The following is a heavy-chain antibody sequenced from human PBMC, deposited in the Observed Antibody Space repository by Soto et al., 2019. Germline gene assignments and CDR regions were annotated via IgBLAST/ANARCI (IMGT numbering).Heavy chain of an antibody. V-gene: IGHV4-34*01. D-gene: IGHD3-3*01. CDR3: ARQNDFWSGYRDNWFDP. J-gene: IGHJ5*02. CDR1: GGSFSGYY. CDR2: INHSGNT. Sequence: SETLSLTCAVYGGSFSGYYWSWIRQPPGKGLEWIGEINHSGNTNYNPSLKSRVTISIDTSKNQFSLKLSSVTAADTAVYYCARQNDFWSGYRDNWFDPWGQGTLVTVSS.